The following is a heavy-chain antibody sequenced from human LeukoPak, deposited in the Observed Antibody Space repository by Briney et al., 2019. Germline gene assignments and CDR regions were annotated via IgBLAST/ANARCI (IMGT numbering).Heavy chain of an antibody. CDR1: GFTFSSYW. Sequence: QSGGSLRLSCAASGFTFSSYWMHWVRQAPGKGLVWVSCINSDGSSTSYADSVKGRFTISRDNAKNTLYLQMNSLRAEDTAVYYCARDHCSSTSCYVNWFDPWGQGTLVTVSS. D-gene: IGHD2-2*01. CDR3: ARDHCSSTSCYVNWFDP. V-gene: IGHV3-74*01. J-gene: IGHJ5*02. CDR2: INSDGSST.